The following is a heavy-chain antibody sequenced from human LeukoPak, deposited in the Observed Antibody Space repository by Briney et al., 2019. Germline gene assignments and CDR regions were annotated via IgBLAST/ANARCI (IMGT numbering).Heavy chain of an antibody. CDR1: GCSISHYY. CDR2: IYYSGST. D-gene: IGHD3-10*01. Sequence: PSETLSLTCTVSGCSISHYYWSWIRQPAGKGLEWIGYIYYSGSTNYNPSLKSRVTIPVDTSKNQFSLKLSSVTAADTAVYYCATDVGFGDSDVWGKGTTVTVSS. V-gene: IGHV4-59*01. J-gene: IGHJ6*04. CDR3: ATDVGFGDSDV.